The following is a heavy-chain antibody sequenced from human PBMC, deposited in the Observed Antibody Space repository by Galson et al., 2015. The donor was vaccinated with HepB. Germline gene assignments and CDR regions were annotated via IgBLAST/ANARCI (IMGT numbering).Heavy chain of an antibody. J-gene: IGHJ4*01. V-gene: IGHV3-30*04. CDR2: ITDDGGNK. D-gene: IGHD3-16*01. CDR1: GFTFSSYA. Sequence: SLRLSCAASGFTFSSYAMHWVRQAPGKGLEWVSIITDDGGNKYYADSVKGRFTISRDNSKNTLYLQMNSLRAEDTAVYYCAKDHEFGAWPRCLFHCFDGWGQGTAVTVSS. CDR3: AKDHEFGAWPRCLFHCFDG.